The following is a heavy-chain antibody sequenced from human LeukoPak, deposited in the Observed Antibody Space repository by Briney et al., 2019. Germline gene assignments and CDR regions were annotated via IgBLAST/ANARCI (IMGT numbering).Heavy chain of an antibody. D-gene: IGHD3-22*01. CDR3: ARATGGKYYYDSSGYYAPEY. Sequence: ASVKVSCKASGYTFTSYYMYWVRQAPGQGLEWMGIINPSGGSTSYAQKFQGRVTMTRDTSTSTVYMELSSLRSEDTAVYYCARATGGKYYYDSSGYYAPEYWGQGTLVTVSS. CDR2: INPSGGST. J-gene: IGHJ4*02. CDR1: GYTFTSYY. V-gene: IGHV1-46*01.